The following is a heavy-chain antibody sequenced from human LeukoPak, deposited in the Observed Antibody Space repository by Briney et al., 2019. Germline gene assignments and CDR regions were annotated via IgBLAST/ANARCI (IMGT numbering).Heavy chain of an antibody. J-gene: IGHJ4*02. CDR3: VRNLAVAGTCFDS. CDR1: GFTFRNYW. D-gene: IGHD6-19*01. Sequence: PGGSLRLSCAASGFTFRNYWTSWVRQAPGTGLEWVANIKQDGSDRNYVTSVRGRFTISRDNAESSLFLQMNSLRAEDTAVYYCVRNLAVAGTCFDSWGQGTLVTVSS. CDR2: IKQDGSDR. V-gene: IGHV3-7*03.